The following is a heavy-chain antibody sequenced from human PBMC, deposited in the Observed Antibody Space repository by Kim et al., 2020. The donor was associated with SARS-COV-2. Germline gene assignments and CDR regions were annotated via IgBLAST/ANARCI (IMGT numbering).Heavy chain of an antibody. J-gene: IGHJ3*02. CDR3: AKDPLSRSSWYKSAFDI. CDR1: GFTFSSYA. D-gene: IGHD6-13*01. CDR2: ISGSGGST. Sequence: GGSLRLSCAASGFTFSSYAMSWVRQAPGKGLEWVSAISGSGGSTYYADSVKGRFTISRDNSKNTLYLQMNSLRAEDTAVYYCAKDPLSRSSWYKSAFDIWGQGTMVTVSS. V-gene: IGHV3-23*01.